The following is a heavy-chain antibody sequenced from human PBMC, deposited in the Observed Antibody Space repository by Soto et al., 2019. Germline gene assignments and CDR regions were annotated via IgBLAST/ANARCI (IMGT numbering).Heavy chain of an antibody. V-gene: IGHV4-39*07. Sequence: SETLSLTCTVSGGSVSSGSYYWSWIRQPPGTGLEWIGEINHSGSTNYNPSLKSRVTISVDTSKNQFSLKLTSVTAADTAVYYCARNSATAMANNWFDPWGQGTLVTVSS. J-gene: IGHJ5*02. CDR2: INHSGST. D-gene: IGHD5-18*01. CDR3: ARNSATAMANNWFDP. CDR1: GGSVSSGSYY.